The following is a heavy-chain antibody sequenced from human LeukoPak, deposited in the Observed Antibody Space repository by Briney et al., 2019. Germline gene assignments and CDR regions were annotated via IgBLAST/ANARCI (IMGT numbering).Heavy chain of an antibody. CDR3: ARDRDGGDGYNYEFGY. D-gene: IGHD5-24*01. CDR2: ISYDGSNK. CDR1: GFTFSSYA. V-gene: IGHV3-30-3*01. Sequence: GGSLRLSCAASGFTFSSYAMHWVRQAPGKGLEWVAVISYDGSNKYYADSVKGRFTISRDNSKNTLYLQMNSLRAEDTAVYYCARDRDGGDGYNYEFGYWGQGTLVTVSS. J-gene: IGHJ4*02.